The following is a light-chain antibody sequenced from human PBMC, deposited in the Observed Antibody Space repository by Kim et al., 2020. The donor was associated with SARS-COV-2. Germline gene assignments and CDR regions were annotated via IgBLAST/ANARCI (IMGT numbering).Light chain of an antibody. CDR1: QSISSW. Sequence: SVGDRVTITCRSSQSISSWLAWYQQKPGKAPKLLIYKASSLESGVPSRFSGSGSGTEFTLTISSLQPDDFATYYCQQYNSYSPQTFGQGTKVDIK. CDR2: KAS. V-gene: IGKV1-5*03. CDR3: QQYNSYSPQT. J-gene: IGKJ1*01.